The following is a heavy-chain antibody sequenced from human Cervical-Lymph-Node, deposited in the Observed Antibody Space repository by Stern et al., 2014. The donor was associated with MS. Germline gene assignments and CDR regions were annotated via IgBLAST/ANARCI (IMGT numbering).Heavy chain of an antibody. Sequence: EVQLVESGGGLVQPGGSLRLSCAASGFTFSSYAMSWVRQAPGKGLEWVSAISGSGRSTYYADSVKGRFTISRDNSKNTLYLQMNSLRAEDTAVYYCAKGLHTYYYDSSGYWVLDYWGQGTLVTVSS. J-gene: IGHJ4*02. CDR2: ISGSGRST. CDR3: AKGLHTYYYDSSGYWVLDY. V-gene: IGHV3-23*04. CDR1: GFTFSSYA. D-gene: IGHD3-22*01.